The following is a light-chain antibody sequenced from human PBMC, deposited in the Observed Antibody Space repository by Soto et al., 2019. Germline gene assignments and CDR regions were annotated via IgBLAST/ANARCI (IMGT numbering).Light chain of an antibody. CDR3: QSYDNSLSGSRV. CDR2: GNT. V-gene: IGLV1-40*01. CDR1: SSNIGAGYD. Sequence: QSVLTQPPSVSGAPGQRVTISCTGSSSNIGAGYDVYWYQQLPGTAPKLLIYGNTNRPSGVPDRFSGSKSGTSASLAITEXQAEDEADYYCQSYDNSLSGSRVFGGGTKLTVL. J-gene: IGLJ2*01.